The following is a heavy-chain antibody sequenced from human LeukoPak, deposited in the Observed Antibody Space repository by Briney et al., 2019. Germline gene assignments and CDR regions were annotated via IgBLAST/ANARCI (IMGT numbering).Heavy chain of an antibody. CDR1: GFTFSSYS. D-gene: IGHD6-13*01. CDR3: AKEGSSLVRGYYYYYMDV. V-gene: IGHV3-30*02. J-gene: IGHJ6*03. Sequence: GGSLRLSCAASGFTFSSYSMNWVRQAPGKGLEWVAFIRYDGSNKYYADSVKGRFTISRDNSKNTLYLQMNSLRAEDTAVYYCAKEGSSLVRGYYYYYMDVWGKGTTVTISS. CDR2: IRYDGSNK.